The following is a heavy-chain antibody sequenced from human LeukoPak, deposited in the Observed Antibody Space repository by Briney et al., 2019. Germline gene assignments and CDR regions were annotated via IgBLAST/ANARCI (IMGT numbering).Heavy chain of an antibody. CDR2: IYHSGST. D-gene: IGHD2-21*02. CDR3: ARGGDPNWFDP. V-gene: IGHV4-30-2*01. Sequence: SQTLSLTCAVSVGSISSGGYSWSWIRQPPGKGLEWIGYIYHSGSTYYNPSLKSRVTISVDRSKNQFSLKLSSVTAADTAVYYCARGGDPNWFDPWGQGTLVTVSS. J-gene: IGHJ5*02. CDR1: VGSISSGGYS.